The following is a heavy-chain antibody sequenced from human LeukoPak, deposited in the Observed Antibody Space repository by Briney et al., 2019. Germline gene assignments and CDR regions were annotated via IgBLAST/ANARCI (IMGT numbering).Heavy chain of an antibody. CDR2: INPKSGGT. Sequence: ASVKVSCKASGYTFSGYYMHWVRQAPGQGLEWMGWINPKSGGTNEAQKFHDRVTMTRDTSIRTAYMEVSRLRSDDTAVYYCARGLRYCSGGSCYLDYWGQGTQVTVSS. CDR3: ARGLRYCSGGSCYLDY. J-gene: IGHJ4*02. D-gene: IGHD2-15*01. V-gene: IGHV1-2*02. CDR1: GYTFSGYY.